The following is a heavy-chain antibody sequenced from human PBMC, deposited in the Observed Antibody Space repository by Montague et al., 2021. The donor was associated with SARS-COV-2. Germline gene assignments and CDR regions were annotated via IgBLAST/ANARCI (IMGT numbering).Heavy chain of an antibody. J-gene: IGHJ4*02. CDR1: GFSLSTSGVG. CDR3: AHKRSGWPTEFGF. Sequence: PALVKPTQTLTLTCSFSGFSLSTSGVGVGWIRQPPGKAPECLAVIYWNDDKRYRPSLKSRITVTKDSSKNQVVLTMTNMDPVDTAMYYCAHKRSGWPTEFGFWGQGALVIVSS. D-gene: IGHD6-19*01. CDR2: IYWNDDK. V-gene: IGHV2-5*01.